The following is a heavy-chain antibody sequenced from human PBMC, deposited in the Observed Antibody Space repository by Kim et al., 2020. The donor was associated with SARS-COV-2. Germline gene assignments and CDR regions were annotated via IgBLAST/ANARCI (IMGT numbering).Heavy chain of an antibody. Sequence: GGSLRLSCAASGFTFSSYAMSWVRQAPGKGLEWVSAISGSGGSTYYADSVKGRFTISRDNSKNTLYLQMNSLRAEDTAVYYCAKDPKYYYDSSGYFPGAFDIWGQGTMVTVSS. CDR3: AKDPKYYYDSSGYFPGAFDI. J-gene: IGHJ3*02. CDR2: ISGSGGST. D-gene: IGHD3-22*01. CDR1: GFTFSSYA. V-gene: IGHV3-23*01.